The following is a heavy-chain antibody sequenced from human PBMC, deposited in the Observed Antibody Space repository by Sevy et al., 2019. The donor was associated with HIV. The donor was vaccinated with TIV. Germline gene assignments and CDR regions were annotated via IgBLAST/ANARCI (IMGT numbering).Heavy chain of an antibody. CDR2: IYYSGST. D-gene: IGHD3-3*01. V-gene: IGHV4-39*01. CDR1: GGSISSSSYY. Sequence: SETLSLTCTVSGGSISSSSYYWGWIRQPPGKGLEWIGSIYYSGSTYYNPSLKSRVTISVDTSKNQFSLKLSSVTAADTAVYYCASMYYDFWSGYYPPYNWFDPWGQGTLVTVS. J-gene: IGHJ5*02. CDR3: ASMYYDFWSGYYPPYNWFDP.